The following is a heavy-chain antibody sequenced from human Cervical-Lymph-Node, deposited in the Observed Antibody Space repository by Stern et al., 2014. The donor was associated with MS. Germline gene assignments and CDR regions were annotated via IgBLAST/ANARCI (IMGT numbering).Heavy chain of an antibody. CDR3: ARGYYYGSGSYSY. Sequence: VQLVETGAEVKKPGSSVKVSCKASGGTFSSYAISWVRQAPGQGLEWMGGIIPIFGTANYAQKFQGRVTITAYKSTSTAYMELSSLRSEDTAVYYCARGYYYGSGSYSYWGQGTLVTVSS. J-gene: IGHJ4*02. CDR1: GGTFSSYA. D-gene: IGHD3-10*01. CDR2: IIPIFGTA. V-gene: IGHV1-69*06.